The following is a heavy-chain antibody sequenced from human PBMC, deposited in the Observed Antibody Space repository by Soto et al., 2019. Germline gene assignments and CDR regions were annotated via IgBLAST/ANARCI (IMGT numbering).Heavy chain of an antibody. CDR1: GGSISSGGYY. CDR2: IYYSGST. Sequence: QVQLQESGPGLVKPSQTLSLTCTVSGGSISSGGYYWSWIRQHPGKGLEWIGYIYYSGSTYYNPALKSRVNIPVDKSKIQFPLQSSSGTAADTAVYYCARAPMNYDFWSGPFDYWGQGTLVTVSS. J-gene: IGHJ4*02. V-gene: IGHV4-31*03. CDR3: ARAPMNYDFWSGPFDY. D-gene: IGHD3-3*01.